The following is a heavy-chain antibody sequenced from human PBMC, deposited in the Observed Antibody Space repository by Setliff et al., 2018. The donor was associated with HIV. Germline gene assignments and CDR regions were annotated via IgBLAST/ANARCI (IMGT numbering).Heavy chain of an antibody. CDR2: MNPSGGAT. D-gene: IGHD3-10*01. Sequence: GASVKVSCKASGGTLSNYPISWVRQAPGQGLEWMGMMNPSGGATDYAQKFQGRVTVTRDTSTTTVYMELSSLRSEDTALYYCARGLGSGSYYNYYYYYMDVWGKGTTVTVSS. CDR1: GGTLSNYP. CDR3: ARGLGSGSYYNYYYYYMDV. J-gene: IGHJ6*03. V-gene: IGHV1-46*01.